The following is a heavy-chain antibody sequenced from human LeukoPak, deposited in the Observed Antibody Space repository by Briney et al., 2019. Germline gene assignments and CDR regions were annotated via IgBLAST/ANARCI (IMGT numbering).Heavy chain of an antibody. J-gene: IGHJ4*02. V-gene: IGHV3-30-3*01. D-gene: IGHD3-3*01. CDR2: ISYDGSNK. CDR3: ARPTMFGVVIQSPFDY. Sequence: PGGSLRLSCAASGFTFSSYAMHWVRQAPGKGLEWVAVISYDGSNKYYADSVKGRFTISRDNSKNTLYLQMNSLRAEDTAVYYCARPTMFGVVIQSPFDYWGQGTLVTVSS. CDR1: GFTFSSYA.